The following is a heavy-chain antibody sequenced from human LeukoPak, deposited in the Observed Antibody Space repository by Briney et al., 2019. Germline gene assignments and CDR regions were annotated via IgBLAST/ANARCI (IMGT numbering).Heavy chain of an antibody. CDR3: ARAYYSDITDYPYIGY. V-gene: IGHV3-33*01. CDR2: IRYDGNNK. Sequence: GGSLRLSCAASGFTFSTYGMHWVRQAPGKGLEGVAVIRYDGNNKFYVDSVRGRFTISRDNSKNTLYLQMNSLRAEDTAVYYCARAYYSDITDYPYIGYWGQGVLVTVSS. J-gene: IGHJ4*02. D-gene: IGHD3-22*01. CDR1: GFTFSTYG.